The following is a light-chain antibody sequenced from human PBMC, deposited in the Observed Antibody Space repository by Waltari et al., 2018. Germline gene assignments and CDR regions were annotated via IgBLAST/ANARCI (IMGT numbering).Light chain of an antibody. V-gene: IGKV1-39*01. CDR3: QQSYSTPWT. Sequence: DIQMTQSPSSLSASVGDRVTITCRASQSISNYLNWYQQRPGKAPKLLIYAASRLQSGVPSRFSGRGSGTDFTLTVSSLQPEDFAAYYCQQSYSTPWTFGQGTKVEIK. J-gene: IGKJ1*01. CDR1: QSISNY. CDR2: AAS.